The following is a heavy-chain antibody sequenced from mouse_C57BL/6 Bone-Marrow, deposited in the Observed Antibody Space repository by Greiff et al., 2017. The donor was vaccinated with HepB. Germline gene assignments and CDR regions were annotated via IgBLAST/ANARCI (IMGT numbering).Heavy chain of an antibody. Sequence: VQLQQPGAELVMPGASVKLSCKASGYTFTSYWMHWVKQRPGQGLEWIGEIDPSDSYTNYTQKFKGKSTLTVDKSSSTAYMQLSSLTSEDSAVYYCARSNYAMDYWGQGTSVTVSS. CDR2: IDPSDSYT. CDR3: ARSNYAMDY. V-gene: IGHV1-69*01. CDR1: GYTFTSYW. J-gene: IGHJ4*01.